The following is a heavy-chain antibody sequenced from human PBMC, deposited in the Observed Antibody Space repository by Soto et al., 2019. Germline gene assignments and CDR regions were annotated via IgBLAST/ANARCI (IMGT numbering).Heavy chain of an antibody. CDR3: AGSTSSVTFDY. Sequence: QVQLQESGPGLVKPSQTLSLTCTVSGGSISSGGYYWSWIRQHPGKGLEWIGYIYYSGRTHNNPSLKSRLTMSLDTSKNHFSLKLSSVTAADTAVYYCAGSTSSVTFDYWGQGTLVTVSS. V-gene: IGHV4-31*03. CDR2: IYYSGRT. CDR1: GGSISSGGYY. D-gene: IGHD6-6*01. J-gene: IGHJ4*02.